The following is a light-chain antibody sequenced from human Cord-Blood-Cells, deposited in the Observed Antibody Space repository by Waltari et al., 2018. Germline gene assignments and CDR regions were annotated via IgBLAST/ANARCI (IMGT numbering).Light chain of an antibody. CDR3: CLYAGSSTLV. Sequence: QSALTHPASVSGSPGQSITISCTVTSSDVGSYNLVSWYQQHPGKAPKLMIYEGSKRPSGVSKRCSGSKSGTTASLTILGLQAEDEADYYCCLYAGSSTLVFGGGTKLTVL. V-gene: IGLV2-23*01. J-gene: IGLJ3*02. CDR1: SSDVGSYNL. CDR2: EGS.